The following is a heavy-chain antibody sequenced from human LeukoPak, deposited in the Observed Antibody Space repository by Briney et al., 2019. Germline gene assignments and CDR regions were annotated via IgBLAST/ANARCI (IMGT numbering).Heavy chain of an antibody. J-gene: IGHJ6*03. V-gene: IGHV3-11*01. CDR3: ARGKYYYYYMDV. CDR2: VSSGSSTI. CDR1: GFTFSDYY. Sequence: GGSLRLSCAASGFTFSDYYMSWIRQAPGKALEWVSYVSSGSSTIYYADSVKGRFTVSRDNGKRSLYLHMNSLRAEDTALYYCARGKYYYYYMDVWGKGTTVTVSS.